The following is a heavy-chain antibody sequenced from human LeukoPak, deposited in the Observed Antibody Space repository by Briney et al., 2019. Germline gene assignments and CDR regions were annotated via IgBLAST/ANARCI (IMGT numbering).Heavy chain of an antibody. CDR2: INHSGST. Sequence: PSETLSLTCAVYGGSFSGYYWSWIRQPPGKGLEWIGEINHSGSTNYNPSLKSRVTISVDTSENQFSLKLSSVTAADTAVYYCARLPKNIAAAGHNWFDPWGQGTLVTVSS. J-gene: IGHJ5*02. CDR3: ARLPKNIAAAGHNWFDP. D-gene: IGHD6-13*01. CDR1: GGSFSGYY. V-gene: IGHV4-34*01.